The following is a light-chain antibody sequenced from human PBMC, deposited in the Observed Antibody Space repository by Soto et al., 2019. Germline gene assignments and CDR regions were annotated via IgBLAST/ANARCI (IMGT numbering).Light chain of an antibody. CDR2: DAS. Sequence: DIQMTQSPSSLSASVGDRVTVSCRASQNIGTYLNWYQQKSGKAPEVLISDASNLQSGVPSRFSGSGSGTDFAPTISCLQPEDSTTYYCPQSYNSPLTFGGGTKVEI. J-gene: IGKJ4*01. V-gene: IGKV1-39*01. CDR1: QNIGTY. CDR3: PQSYNSPLT.